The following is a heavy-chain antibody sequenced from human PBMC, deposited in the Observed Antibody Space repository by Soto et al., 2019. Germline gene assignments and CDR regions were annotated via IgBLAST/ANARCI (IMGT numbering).Heavy chain of an antibody. D-gene: IGHD3-3*01. CDR3: AKVGITIFGVVNGGHIDY. CDR2: ISGSGGST. J-gene: IGHJ4*02. Sequence: EVQLLESGGGLVQPGGSLRLSCAASGFTFSSYAMSWVRQAPGKGLEWVSAISGSGGSTYYADSVKGRFTISRDNSKNTLYLQMNSLRAEDTAVYYCAKVGITIFGVVNGGHIDYWGQGTLVTVSS. V-gene: IGHV3-23*01. CDR1: GFTFSSYA.